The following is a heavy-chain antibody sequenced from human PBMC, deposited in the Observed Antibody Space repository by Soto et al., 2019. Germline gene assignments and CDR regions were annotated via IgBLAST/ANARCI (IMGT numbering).Heavy chain of an antibody. D-gene: IGHD1-26*01. CDR2: IYASGSP. CDR3: ARGVGSSPPQY. CDR1: GGSVSVYY. V-gene: IGHV4-59*02. Sequence: SETLSLTCTISGGSVSVYYWSWIRQSTGQGLEWIGYIYASGSPYYNPSLRSRVTISTDTSKNQISLKLTSPTAADTAVYYCARGVGSSPPQYWGRGTLVTVSS. J-gene: IGHJ4*02.